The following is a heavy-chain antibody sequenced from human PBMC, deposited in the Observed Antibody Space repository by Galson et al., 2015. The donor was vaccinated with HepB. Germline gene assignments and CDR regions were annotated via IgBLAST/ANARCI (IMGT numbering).Heavy chain of an antibody. Sequence: SLRLSCAASGFTFSSYGMHWVRQAPGKGLEWVAVIWYDGSNKYYADSVKGRFTISRDNSKNTLYLQMNSLRAEDTAVYYCARDLEPTLSIDYYYYYMDVWGKGTTVTVSS. CDR2: IWYDGSNK. CDR1: GFTFSSYG. CDR3: ARDLEPTLSIDYYYYYMDV. V-gene: IGHV3-33*01. J-gene: IGHJ6*03. D-gene: IGHD1-14*01.